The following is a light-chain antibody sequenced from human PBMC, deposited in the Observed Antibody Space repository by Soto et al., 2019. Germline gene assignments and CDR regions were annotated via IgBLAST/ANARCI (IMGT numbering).Light chain of an antibody. J-gene: IGKJ5*01. CDR3: MQSTQLPPT. CDR2: EVS. Sequence: DIVITQSPLSLPVTPLEPASISCKSSQSLLHITGETFLFWYLQKPGQSPQLLIYEVSTRVSGVPDRFSGSGSGTDFTLEISRVETDDVGIYYCMQSTQLPPTFGQGTRLEIK. CDR1: QSLLHITGETF. V-gene: IGKV2D-29*02.